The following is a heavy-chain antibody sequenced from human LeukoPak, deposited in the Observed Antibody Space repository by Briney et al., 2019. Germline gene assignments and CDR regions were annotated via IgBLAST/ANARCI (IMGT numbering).Heavy chain of an antibody. V-gene: IGHV1-69*01. J-gene: IGHJ5*02. D-gene: IGHD3-3*01. CDR1: GGTFSSYA. Sequence: ASVKVSCKASGGTFSSYAISWVRQAPGQWLEWMGGVIPIFGTANYAQKFQGRVTITADESTSTAYMELSSLRSEDTAVYYCAPTFWSGYYNWFDPWGQGTLVTVSS. CDR2: VIPIFGTA. CDR3: APTFWSGYYNWFDP.